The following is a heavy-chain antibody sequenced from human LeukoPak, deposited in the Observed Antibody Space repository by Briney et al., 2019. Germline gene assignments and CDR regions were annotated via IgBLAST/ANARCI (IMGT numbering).Heavy chain of an antibody. CDR1: GDSVSSNSAA. CDR3: ARTTGHFDY. D-gene: IGHD2-8*02. V-gene: IGHV6-1*01. J-gene: IGHJ4*02. Sequence: SQTLSLTCAISGDSVSSNSAAWNWIRQSPSRGLEWLGRTYHRSKWYSESALSLKGRTTVNPDTSKNQFSLQLNSVGPEDTAVYCCARTTGHFDYWGQGTLVTVSS. CDR2: TYHRSKWYS.